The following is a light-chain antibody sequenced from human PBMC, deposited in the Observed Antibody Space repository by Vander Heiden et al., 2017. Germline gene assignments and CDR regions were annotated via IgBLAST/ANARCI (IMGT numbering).Light chain of an antibody. CDR1: SSDVGVYNY. J-gene: IGLJ2*01. Sequence: QSALTQPRSVPGSPGPSVTIPCTGTSSDVGVYNYVSWYQQQPGNAPKLMIYDVSKRPSGVPDRFSGAKSGNTAALTISGLQAEDEADYYCCSEADSYTLVFGGGTKLTVL. V-gene: IGLV2-11*02. CDR2: DVS. CDR3: CSEADSYTLV.